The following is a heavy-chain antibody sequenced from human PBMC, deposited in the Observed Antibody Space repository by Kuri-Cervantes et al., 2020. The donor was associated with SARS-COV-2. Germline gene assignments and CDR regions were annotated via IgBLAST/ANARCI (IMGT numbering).Heavy chain of an antibody. V-gene: IGHV3-30-3*01. D-gene: IGHD1-26*01. J-gene: IGHJ4*02. Sequence: GGSLRLSCAASGLTFSSYAMHWVCQAPGKGLEWVAVISYDGSNKYYADSVKGRFTISRDNSKNTLYLQMNSLRAEDTAVYYCARGMGAGATSWSFDYWGQGALVTVSS. CDR3: ARGMGAGATSWSFDY. CDR1: GLTFSSYA. CDR2: ISYDGSNK.